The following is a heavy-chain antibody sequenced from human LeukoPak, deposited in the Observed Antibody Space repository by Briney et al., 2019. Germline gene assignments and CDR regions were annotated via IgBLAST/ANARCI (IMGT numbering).Heavy chain of an antibody. J-gene: IGHJ4*02. CDR3: ARGPPDYYDSSGYYLNY. CDR1: GFTFSSYW. CDR2: INSDGSST. V-gene: IGHV3-74*01. D-gene: IGHD3-22*01. Sequence: GGSLRLSCAASGFTFSSYWMHWVRRAPGKGLVWVSRINSDGSSTSYADSVKGRFTISRDNAKNTLYLQMNSLRAEDTAVYYCARGPPDYYDSSGYYLNYWGQGTLVTVSS.